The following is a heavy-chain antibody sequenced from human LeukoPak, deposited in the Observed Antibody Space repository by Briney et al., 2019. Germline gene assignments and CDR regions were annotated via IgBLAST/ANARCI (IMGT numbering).Heavy chain of an antibody. D-gene: IGHD3-10*01. CDR1: GGSFSRPF. CDR3: ARAERRINLARRVFGSHFDS. J-gene: IGHJ5*01. CDR2: IDHSGRT. V-gene: IGHV4-34*01. Sequence: PSETLSLTCAVSGGSFSRPFWSWIRQTPGKGLEWIGEIDHSGRTDYNPSLEGRVTMSVDTSKNQFSLRLTSVTAADTAVYFCARAERRINLARRVFGSHFDSWGQGTLVSVSS.